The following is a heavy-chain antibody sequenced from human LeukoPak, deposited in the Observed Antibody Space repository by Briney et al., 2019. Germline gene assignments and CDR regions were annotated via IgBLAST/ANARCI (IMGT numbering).Heavy chain of an antibody. J-gene: IGHJ4*02. V-gene: IGHV3-49*04. CDR2: IRSNNYGGTT. Sequence: GGSLRLSFTASGFTFGDYAVSWVRQAPGKGLECVGFIRSNNYGGTTEYAASVKGRFTISRDDSKSIAYLQMNSLGTEDTAVYYCTRAKHQDYWGQGTLVTVSS. CDR3: TRAKHQDY. CDR1: GFTFGDYA.